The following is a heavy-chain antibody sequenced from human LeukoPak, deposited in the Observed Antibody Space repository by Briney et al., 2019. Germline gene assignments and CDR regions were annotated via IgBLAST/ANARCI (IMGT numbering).Heavy chain of an antibody. CDR2: IYYSGST. J-gene: IGHJ4*02. Sequence: PSETLSITCTVSGGSISSYYWSWIRQPPGKGLEWIGYIYYSGSTNYNPSLKSRVTISVDTSKNQFSLKLRYVTAADTAVYYCTRRIVGATKVFDYWGQGTLVTVSS. V-gene: IGHV4-59*08. D-gene: IGHD1-26*01. CDR3: TRRIVGATKVFDY. CDR1: GGSISSYY.